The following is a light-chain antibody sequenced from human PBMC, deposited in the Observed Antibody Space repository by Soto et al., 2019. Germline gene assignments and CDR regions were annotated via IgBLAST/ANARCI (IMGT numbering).Light chain of an antibody. CDR1: SSDVGGYNY. Sequence: QSALTQPASVSGSPGQSITISCTGTSSDVGGYNYVSWYQQHPGKAPKLMIYXXXXXXXXXXXXXXXSKSGNTASLTISGXXAEXXXXYYCSSYTSSSIVVFGGGTKLTVL. CDR3: SSYTSSSIVV. J-gene: IGLJ2*01. CDR2: XXX. V-gene: IGLV2-14*01.